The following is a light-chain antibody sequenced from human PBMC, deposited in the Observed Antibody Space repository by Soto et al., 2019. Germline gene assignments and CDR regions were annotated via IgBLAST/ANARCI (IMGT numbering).Light chain of an antibody. CDR1: QSINNRY. J-gene: IGKJ3*01. CDR3: QQLGSTLGFT. CDR2: GAS. V-gene: IGKV3-20*01. Sequence: EIGLTQSPSTLSLSPGERATLSCRASQSINNRYLAWYQQKPRQSPMLLIYGASSRATGIPDRFIGSGSGTDFTLTISTLEPEVFEVYYRQQLGSTLGFTFGPGTKVDIK.